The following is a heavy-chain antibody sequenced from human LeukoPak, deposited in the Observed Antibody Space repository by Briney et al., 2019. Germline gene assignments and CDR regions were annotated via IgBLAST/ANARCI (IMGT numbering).Heavy chain of an antibody. CDR3: ARCKYSYYDFWSGEPPALDY. J-gene: IGHJ4*02. V-gene: IGHV1-2*02. CDR2: INPNSGGT. D-gene: IGHD3-3*01. Sequence: GAAVKDSCKASGYTFTGYYMHWVRQAPGQGLEWMGWINPNSGGTNYAQKFQGRVTMTRDTSISTAYMELSRLSSDDTAVYYCARCKYSYYDFWSGEPPALDYWGQGTLVSVCS. CDR1: GYTFTGYY.